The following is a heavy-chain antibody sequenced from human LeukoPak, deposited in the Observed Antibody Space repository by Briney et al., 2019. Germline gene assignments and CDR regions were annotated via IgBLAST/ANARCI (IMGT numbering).Heavy chain of an antibody. Sequence: SETLSLTCTVSGGSISSGAYYWSWIRQHPGKGLEWIGYIYYSGSTYYNPSLKSRLTISVNTAKNQFSLKLSSVTAADTAVYYCARKVYAPYFDSWGQGTLVTVSS. D-gene: IGHD2-8*01. CDR3: ARKVYAPYFDS. CDR2: IYYSGST. V-gene: IGHV4-31*03. J-gene: IGHJ4*02. CDR1: GGSISSGAYY.